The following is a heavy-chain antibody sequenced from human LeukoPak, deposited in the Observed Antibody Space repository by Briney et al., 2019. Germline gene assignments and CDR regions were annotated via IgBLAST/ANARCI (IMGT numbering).Heavy chain of an antibody. V-gene: IGHV1-2*02. J-gene: IGHJ4*02. D-gene: IGHD2-15*01. CDR2: INLNSGAT. CDR3: ARDLYCSGDTCYSPYDY. CDR1: GFTFTGYY. Sequence: ASVKVSCKASGFTFTGYYMHWVRQAPGQRLEWMGWINLNSGATIYAQRFQGRVTMTRDTSITTAYMELSSLKSDDTAFYYCARDLYCSGDTCYSPYDYWGRGTLVTVSS.